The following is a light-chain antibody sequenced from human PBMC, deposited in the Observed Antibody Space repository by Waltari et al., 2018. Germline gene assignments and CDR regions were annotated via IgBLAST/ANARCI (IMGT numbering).Light chain of an antibody. CDR3: SSYVGHTLWV. CDR1: DYNY. V-gene: IGLV2-14*03. J-gene: IGLJ3*02. CDR2: DVT. Sequence: QSALAQPASVSGSPGQSITFSCTGDYNYVSWYQQHPGRAPKLVIYDVTNRPSGVSVRFAGSKSCNTASLTISGLQAEDEAYYYCSSYVGHTLWVFGGGTKLTVL.